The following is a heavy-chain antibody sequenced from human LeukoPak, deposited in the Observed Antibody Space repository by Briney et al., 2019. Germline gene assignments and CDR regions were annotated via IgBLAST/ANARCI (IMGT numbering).Heavy chain of an antibody. J-gene: IGHJ4*02. CDR1: GGSFSGYY. Sequence: SETLPLTCAVYGGSFSGYYWSWIRQPPGKGLEWIGEINHSGSTNYNPSLKSRVTISVDTSKNQFSLKLSSVTAADTAVYYCARGSRIAAAGMVEGSESADFDYWGQGTLVTVSS. CDR2: INHSGST. D-gene: IGHD6-13*01. V-gene: IGHV4-34*01. CDR3: ARGSRIAAAGMVEGSESADFDY.